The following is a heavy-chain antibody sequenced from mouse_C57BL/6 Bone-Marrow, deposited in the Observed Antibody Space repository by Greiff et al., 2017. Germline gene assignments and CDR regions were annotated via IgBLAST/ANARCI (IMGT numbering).Heavy chain of an antibody. CDR2: ISDGGSYT. CDR3: ARYYYGSRYYYAMDY. J-gene: IGHJ4*01. V-gene: IGHV5-4*03. Sequence: DVMLVESGGGLVKPGGSLKLSCAASGFTFSSYAMSWVRQTPEKRLEWVATISDGGSYTYYPDNVKGRFTISRDNAKNNLYLQMSHLKSEDTAMYYCARYYYGSRYYYAMDYWGQGTSVTVSS. CDR1: GFTFSSYA. D-gene: IGHD1-1*01.